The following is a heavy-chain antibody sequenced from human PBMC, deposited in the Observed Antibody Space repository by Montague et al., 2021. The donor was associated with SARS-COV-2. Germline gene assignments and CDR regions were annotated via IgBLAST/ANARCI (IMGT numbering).Heavy chain of an antibody. D-gene: IGHD2-8*02. CDR1: SGSLSGYY. J-gene: IGHJ4*02. V-gene: IGHV4-34*01. CDR2: INYSGDT. CDR3: ARLGSSWWFFDY. Sequence: SETLSLTCAVYSGSLSGYYWSWIRQAPGKGLEWMGEINYSGDTYYNPSLTSRVTISMDTSESQFSLKMTSVTAADTAVYYCARLGSSWWFFDYWGQGTLVTVSS.